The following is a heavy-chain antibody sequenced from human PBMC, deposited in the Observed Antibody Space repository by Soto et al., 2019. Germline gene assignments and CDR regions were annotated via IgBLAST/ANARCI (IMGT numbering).Heavy chain of an antibody. Sequence: ASVKLYCKASGYIFINYYMHLVRQAPGQGLEWVGIINPSGGSTTYAQKFQGRVTMTRDTSTSTVYMELSSLRSEDTAVYYCAKVSVTGPFDYWGQGTLVTVSS. J-gene: IGHJ4*02. CDR1: GYIFINYY. CDR3: AKVSVTGPFDY. D-gene: IGHD2-21*02. V-gene: IGHV1-46*01. CDR2: INPSGGST.